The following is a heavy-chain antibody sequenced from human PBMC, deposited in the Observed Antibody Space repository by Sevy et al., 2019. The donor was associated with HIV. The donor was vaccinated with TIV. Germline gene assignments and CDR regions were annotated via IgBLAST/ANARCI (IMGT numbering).Heavy chain of an antibody. V-gene: IGHV1-24*01. CDR3: SATREYYSDSYGYFDY. D-gene: IGHD3-22*01. CDR1: GHTLTDLS. Sequence: ASMKVSCKASGHTLTDLSMHWVRQAPGKGFEWIGRFDPEDGERIYAQKFQGRVTMTEDTSTDTAYMVLSSLRSEDTAVYYCSATREYYSDSYGYFDYWGQGTLVTVSS. CDR2: FDPEDGER. J-gene: IGHJ4*02.